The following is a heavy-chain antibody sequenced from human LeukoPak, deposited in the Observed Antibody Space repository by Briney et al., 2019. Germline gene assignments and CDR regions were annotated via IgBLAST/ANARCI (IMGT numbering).Heavy chain of an antibody. CDR2: INPSGGTT. V-gene: IGHV1-46*01. Sequence: ASVKVSCKASGYTFTSYYMHWVRQAPGQGLEWMGIINPSGGTTSYAQKFQGRVTMTRDTSTSTVYMELSSLRSEDTAVYYCSGSLGAFDIWGQGTMVTVSS. D-gene: IGHD3-10*01. CDR3: SGSLGAFDI. CDR1: GYTFTSYY. J-gene: IGHJ3*02.